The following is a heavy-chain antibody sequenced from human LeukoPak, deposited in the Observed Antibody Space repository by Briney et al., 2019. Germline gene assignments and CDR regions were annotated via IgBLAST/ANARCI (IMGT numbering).Heavy chain of an antibody. CDR3: ARHWASFIAPNWFDP. CDR1: GGSISGSSYY. Sequence: SETLSLTCTVSGGSISGSSYYWGWIRQPPGKGLEWIGSIYYSGSTYYNPSLKSRVTISVDTSKNQFSLKLSSVTAADTAVYYCARHWASFIAPNWFDPWGQGTLVTVSS. D-gene: IGHD6-13*01. V-gene: IGHV4-39*01. J-gene: IGHJ5*02. CDR2: IYYSGST.